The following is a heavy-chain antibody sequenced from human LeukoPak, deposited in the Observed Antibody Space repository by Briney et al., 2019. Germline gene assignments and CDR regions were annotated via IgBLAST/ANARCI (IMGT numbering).Heavy chain of an antibody. CDR2: ISGSDGST. CDR3: AKAQRYYGSGSYYYGY. D-gene: IGHD3-10*01. Sequence: PGGSLRLSCAASGFTFSSYAMSWVRQAPGKGLEWVSAISGSDGSTYYADSVKGRFTISRDNSKNTLYLQMNSLRAEDTAVYYCAKAQRYYGSGSYYYGYWGQGTLVTVSS. CDR1: GFTFSSYA. J-gene: IGHJ4*02. V-gene: IGHV3-23*01.